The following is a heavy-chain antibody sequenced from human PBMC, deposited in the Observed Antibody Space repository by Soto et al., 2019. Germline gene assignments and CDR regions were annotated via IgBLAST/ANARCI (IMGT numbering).Heavy chain of an antibody. J-gene: IGHJ4*02. CDR3: TTGTAVAIYNIDY. Sequence: GGSLRLSCAASGFSFSNAWMSWVRQAPGKGLEWVGRIKTRTDGGTTDYATPVKGRFTISRDDSKNTLFLQMNSLKTEDTAVYYCTTGTAVAIYNIDYWGQGTLVTVSS. D-gene: IGHD5-18*01. CDR2: IKTRTDGGTT. V-gene: IGHV3-15*01. CDR1: GFSFSNAW.